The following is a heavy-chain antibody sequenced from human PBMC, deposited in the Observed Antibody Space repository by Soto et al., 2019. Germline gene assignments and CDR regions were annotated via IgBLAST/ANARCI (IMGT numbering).Heavy chain of an antibody. J-gene: IGHJ5*02. CDR1: GFTFRTYG. V-gene: IGHV3-33*06. CDR3: AKKDTISGLDL. Sequence: QVQLVESVGGVVQPGRSLRLSCVASGFTFRTYGMHWVRQAPGKGLEWVAAVWSDGNNKYYEDSVKGRFTISRDNSKNTLYLQMNSLRAEDTAVYYCAKKDTISGLDLWGQGALVTVSS. D-gene: IGHD3-3*02. CDR2: VWSDGNNK.